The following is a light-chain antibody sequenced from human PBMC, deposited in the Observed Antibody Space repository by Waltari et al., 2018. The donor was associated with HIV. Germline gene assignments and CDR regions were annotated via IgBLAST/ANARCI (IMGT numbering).Light chain of an antibody. Sequence: DIQMTQSPSSLSASVGDRVSFTCQASQAISNFLNWYQQKPGKPPKLLIYDASNLEAGVPSRFSGSGSGTDFTFTISNLQPEDIATYYCQQYDDLLLTFGGGTKVEIK. CDR3: QQYDDLLLT. V-gene: IGKV1-33*01. CDR1: QAISNF. J-gene: IGKJ4*01. CDR2: DAS.